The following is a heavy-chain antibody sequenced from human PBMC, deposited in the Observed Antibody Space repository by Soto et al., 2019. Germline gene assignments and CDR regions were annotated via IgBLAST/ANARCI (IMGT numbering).Heavy chain of an antibody. V-gene: IGHV3-33*01. Sequence: PGKVLEWVAVIWYDGSNKYYADSVKGRFTISRDNSKNTLYLQMNGLRAEDTVVFSSGRRHTIYRSGLGIPAEPLSDL. J-gene: IGHJ2*01. CDR3: GRRHTIYRSGLGIPAEPLSDL. D-gene: IGHD3-3*01. CDR2: IWYDGSNK.